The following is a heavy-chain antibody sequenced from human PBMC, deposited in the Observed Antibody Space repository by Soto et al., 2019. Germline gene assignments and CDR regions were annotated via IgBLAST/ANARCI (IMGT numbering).Heavy chain of an antibody. Sequence: ASVKVSCKASGYTFTSYYMHWVRQAPGQGLEWMGKINPSGGGTSYAEKFQGRVTMTSDTSTNTVYMELSSLRSEDTAVYYCARDLVHCGGDCPNWFDPWGQGSRVTVSS. CDR1: GYTFTSYY. V-gene: IGHV1-46*01. CDR2: INPSGGGT. CDR3: ARDLVHCGGDCPNWFDP. J-gene: IGHJ5*02. D-gene: IGHD2-21*02.